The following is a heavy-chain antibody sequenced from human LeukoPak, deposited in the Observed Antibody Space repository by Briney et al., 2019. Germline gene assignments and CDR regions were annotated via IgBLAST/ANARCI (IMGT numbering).Heavy chain of an antibody. CDR2: IYHGDSDT. CDR1: GYSFTSYW. D-gene: IGHD5-24*01. J-gene: IGHJ2*01. CDR3: ARRAVEMATIKRPEWYFDL. V-gene: IGHV5-51*01. Sequence: GESLKISGKGSGYSFTSYWIGWVRQMPGKGLEWMGIIYHGDSDTRYSPSFQGQVTISADKSISTAYLQWSSLKASDTAMYYCARRAVEMATIKRPEWYFDLWGRGTLVTVSS.